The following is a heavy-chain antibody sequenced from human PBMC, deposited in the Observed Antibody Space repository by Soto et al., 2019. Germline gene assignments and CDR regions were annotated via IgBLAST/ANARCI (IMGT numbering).Heavy chain of an antibody. CDR2: VTDDGGT. CDR1: GFTVSSHA. V-gene: IGHV3-23*01. Sequence: EVQVLESGGGLVQPGGSLRLSCEGSGFTVSSHAMNWIRQAPGKGPAWVSTVTDDGGTYYAESVKGRFAMSRDTSEKTLYLQMMSLASDEPAAYYSATHVSCSAVSCQYDAFAIRGQGTMVTVSS. J-gene: IGHJ3*02. CDR3: ATHVSCSAVSCQYDAFAI. D-gene: IGHD2-15*01.